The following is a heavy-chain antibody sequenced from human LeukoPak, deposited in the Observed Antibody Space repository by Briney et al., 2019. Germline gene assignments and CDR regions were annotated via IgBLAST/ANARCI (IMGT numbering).Heavy chain of an antibody. V-gene: IGHV3-11*04. D-gene: IGHD1-1*01. CDR1: GFRFSDYF. Sequence: TGGSLRLSCEASGFRFSDYFMTWIRQAPGKGLESIAYISSPGTTIYYADSVKGRFTISRDNTKNSLSLQMDSLRGEDTAVYYCAGGTGPRFYLEYWGQGYLVTVSS. CDR3: AGGTGPRFYLEY. J-gene: IGHJ4*02. CDR2: ISSPGTTI.